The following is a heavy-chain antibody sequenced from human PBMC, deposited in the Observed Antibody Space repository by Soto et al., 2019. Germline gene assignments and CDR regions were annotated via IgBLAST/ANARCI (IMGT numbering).Heavy chain of an antibody. CDR3: ARGTGTNYYYYMDV. V-gene: IGHV4-34*01. Sequence: SETLSLTCAVYGGSFSGYYWSWIRQPPGKGLEWIGEINHSGSTNYNPSLKSRVTISVDTSKNQFSLKLSSVTAADTAVYYCARGTGTNYYYYMDVWGKGTTVTVSS. D-gene: IGHD1-1*01. CDR2: INHSGST. CDR1: GGSFSGYY. J-gene: IGHJ6*03.